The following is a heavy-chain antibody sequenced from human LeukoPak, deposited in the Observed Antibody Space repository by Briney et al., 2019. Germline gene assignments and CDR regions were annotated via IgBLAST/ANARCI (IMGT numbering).Heavy chain of an antibody. V-gene: IGHV4-4*07. Sequence: SETLSLTCTVSGPFIKTYYWSWIRQPAGKGLEWIGRIYTSGSTNYNSSLKSRVTISVDTSKNQFSLKLSSVTAADTAVYYCARDRVAPGDWSGYQDAFDIWGQGTMVTVSS. CDR2: IYTSGST. D-gene: IGHD3-3*01. J-gene: IGHJ3*02. CDR3: ARDRVAPGDWSGYQDAFDI. CDR1: GPFIKTYY.